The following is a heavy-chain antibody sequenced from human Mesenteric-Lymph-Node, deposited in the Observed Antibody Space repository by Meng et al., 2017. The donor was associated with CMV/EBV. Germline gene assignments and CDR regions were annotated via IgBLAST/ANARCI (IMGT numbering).Heavy chain of an antibody. J-gene: IGHJ5*02. CDR3: AVDGCSRSPVCP. CDR2: IRNDGTSK. CDR1: GFTFTTYG. V-gene: IGHV3-30*02. Sequence: GESLKISCVASGFTFTTYGFHWVRQTPGKGLEWVAVIRNDGTSKYYADSVKGRFTISRDDSRDTLYLLMNSLRPEDTAVYYCAVDGCSRSPVCPWGQGTLVTVSS. D-gene: IGHD3-10*02.